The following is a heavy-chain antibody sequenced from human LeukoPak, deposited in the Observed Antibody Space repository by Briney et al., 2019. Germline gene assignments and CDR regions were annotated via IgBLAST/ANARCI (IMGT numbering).Heavy chain of an antibody. J-gene: IGHJ5*02. CDR2: MNPDSGNT. V-gene: IGHV1-8*01. CDR3: TRYITMVRGGSWFDP. Sequence: ASVKVSCKASGYTFTNSDINWVRQAAGQGLEWMGWMNPDSGNTGYARNFQGRVTMTRNTSISTAYMELSSLRSEDTAVYYCTRYITMVRGGSWFDPWGQGTLSPSPQ. D-gene: IGHD3-10*01. CDR1: GYTFTNSD.